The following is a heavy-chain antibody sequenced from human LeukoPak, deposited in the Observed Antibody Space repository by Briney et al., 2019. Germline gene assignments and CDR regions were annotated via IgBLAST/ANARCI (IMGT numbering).Heavy chain of an antibody. D-gene: IGHD3-9*01. CDR3: AKWGDYDVLTGYYVSDY. J-gene: IGHJ4*02. CDR1: GFTFSNYA. V-gene: IGHV3-23*01. CDR2: ITGSGGNT. Sequence: GASLRLSCAASGFTFSNYAMSWVRQAPGKGLEWVSAITGSGGNTYYADSVKGRFTISRDNSKNTVFLQMNSRRAEDTAVYYCAKWGDYDVLTGYYVSDYWGQGTLVTVSS.